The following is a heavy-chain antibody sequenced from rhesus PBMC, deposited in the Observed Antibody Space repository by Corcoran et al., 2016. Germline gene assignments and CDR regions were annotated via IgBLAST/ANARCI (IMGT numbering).Heavy chain of an antibody. CDR3: VTSPHSGGNYVGRFDV. Sequence: QVQLQESGPGLVKPSETLSLTCAVSGGSIRSYYWSWIRQSPGKGLVWIGLISGVGRSTDYLTSLKSRATVSRDTSKNHVFLTLTSMTAADTAVYYCVTSPHSGGNYVGRFDVWGPGVLVTVSP. CDR2: ISGVGRST. D-gene: IGHD1-44*01. J-gene: IGHJ5-1*01. V-gene: IGHV4-173*01. CDR1: GGSIRSYY.